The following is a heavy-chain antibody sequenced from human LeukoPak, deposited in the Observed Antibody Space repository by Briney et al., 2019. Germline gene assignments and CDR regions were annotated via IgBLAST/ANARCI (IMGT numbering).Heavy chain of an antibody. CDR2: ISGSGGST. V-gene: IGHV3-23*01. CDR3: AKDEGLVKDY. J-gene: IGHJ4*02. Sequence: PSETLSLTCTVSGGSISDYYWSWIRQPPGKGLEWVSAISGSGGSTYYADSVKGRFTISRDNSKNTLYLQMNSLRAEDTAVYYCAKDEGLVKDYWGQGTLVTVSS. D-gene: IGHD3-9*01. CDR1: GGSISDYY.